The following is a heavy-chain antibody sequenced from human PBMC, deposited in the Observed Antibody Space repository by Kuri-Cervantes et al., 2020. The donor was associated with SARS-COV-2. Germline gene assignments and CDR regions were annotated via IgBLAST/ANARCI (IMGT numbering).Heavy chain of an antibody. CDR1: GGSISSYY. Sequence: GSLRLSCTVSGGSISSYYWNWIRQSPGKGLEWIGNIYYSGITNYNPALKSRLTISVDTSKNQLSLRLNSVTAADTALYYCARDSYCINGVCLLGYWGQGTLVTVSS. D-gene: IGHD2-8*01. V-gene: IGHV4-59*01. CDR2: IYYSGIT. CDR3: ARDSYCINGVCLLGY. J-gene: IGHJ4*02.